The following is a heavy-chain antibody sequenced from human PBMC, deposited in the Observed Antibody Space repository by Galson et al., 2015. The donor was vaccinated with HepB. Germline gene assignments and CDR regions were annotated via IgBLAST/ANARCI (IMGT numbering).Heavy chain of an antibody. V-gene: IGHV3-64D*09. J-gene: IGHJ3*01. CDR2: ISGNGHDT. D-gene: IGHD3-3*01. CDR1: GFTFTNHA. Sequence: SLRLSCAASGFTFTNHAIHWVRQAPGKGLEYVSVISGNGHDTYYAESVKGRFSVSRYNSRNWLFLQMSSLRPEDTAVYYCVRDWTYDFWSGYFGAFDLWGQGTLVTVSS. CDR3: VRDWTYDFWSGYFGAFDL.